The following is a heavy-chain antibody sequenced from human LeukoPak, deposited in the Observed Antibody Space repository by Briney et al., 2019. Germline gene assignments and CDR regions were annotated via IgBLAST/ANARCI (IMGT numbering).Heavy chain of an antibody. Sequence: PSETLSLTCAVYGGSFSGYYWSWIRQPPGKGLEWIGEINHSGSTNYNPSLKSRVTISVDTSKNQFSLKLSSVTAADTAVYYCATDVIAAAGYYFDYWGQGTLVIVSS. D-gene: IGHD6-13*01. CDR1: GGSFSGYY. J-gene: IGHJ4*02. V-gene: IGHV4-34*01. CDR2: INHSGST. CDR3: ATDVIAAAGYYFDY.